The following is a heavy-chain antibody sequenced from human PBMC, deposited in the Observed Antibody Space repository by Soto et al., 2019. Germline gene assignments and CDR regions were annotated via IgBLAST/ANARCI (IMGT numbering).Heavy chain of an antibody. CDR3: ARVGGILYSGYDFYFDY. CDR1: GDSVSSNSAA. V-gene: IGHV6-1*01. CDR2: TYYRSKWYN. Sequence: SQTLSLTCAISGDSVSSNSAAWNWIRQSPSRGLEWLGRTYYRSKWYNDYAVSVKSRITINPDTSKNQFSLQLNSVTPEDTAVYYCARVGGILYSGYDFYFDYWGQGTLVTVSS. D-gene: IGHD5-12*01. J-gene: IGHJ4*02.